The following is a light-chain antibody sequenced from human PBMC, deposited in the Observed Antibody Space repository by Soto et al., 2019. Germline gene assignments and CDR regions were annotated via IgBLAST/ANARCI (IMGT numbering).Light chain of an antibody. Sequence: EIVLTQSPGTLSLSPGERATLSCRASQSVSSSYLAWYQQKPGQAPRLLIYHTSTRATGVPARFSGSGSGTEFSLTISSLQSEDFAVYYCQRYDNWPLTFGGGTKVDIK. CDR2: HTS. CDR3: QRYDNWPLT. J-gene: IGKJ4*01. CDR1: QSVSSSY. V-gene: IGKV3-15*01.